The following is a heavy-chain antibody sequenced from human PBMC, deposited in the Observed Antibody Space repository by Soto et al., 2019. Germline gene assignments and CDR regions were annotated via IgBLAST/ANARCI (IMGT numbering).Heavy chain of an antibody. J-gene: IGHJ4*02. Sequence: PGGSLRLSCAASGFTFGGSAMHWFGQASGKGWEWVGHIRSKTNSYATAYAESVKGRFTISRDDSMNTAYLQMNSLKTEDTAVYFCTRQTDAVQWLVVPTDYNFDYWGQGTLVTASS. V-gene: IGHV3-73*01. D-gene: IGHD6-19*01. CDR3: TRQTDAVQWLVVPTDYNFDY. CDR2: IRSKTNSYAT. CDR1: GFTFGGSA.